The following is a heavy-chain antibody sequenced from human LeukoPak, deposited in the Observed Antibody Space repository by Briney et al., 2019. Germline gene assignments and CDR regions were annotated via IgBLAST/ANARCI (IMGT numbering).Heavy chain of an antibody. Sequence: MSGGSLRLSCAASGFTFSDYYMSWIRQAPGKGLEWVSYISSSGSTMYYADSVKGRFTISRDNAKNSLYLQMNSLRAEDTAVYYCARILTGYCSSTSCYGPFDYWGQGTLVTVSS. D-gene: IGHD2-2*01. CDR2: ISSSGSTM. CDR3: ARILTGYCSSTSCYGPFDY. CDR1: GFTFSDYY. V-gene: IGHV3-11*01. J-gene: IGHJ4*02.